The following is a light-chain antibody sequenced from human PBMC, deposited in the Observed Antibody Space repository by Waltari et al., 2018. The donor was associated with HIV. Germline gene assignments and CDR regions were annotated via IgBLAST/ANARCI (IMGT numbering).Light chain of an antibody. Sequence: SYELTQPPSVSVSPGQTASITCPGDKLGDKYACWYQLRRCQSPVLVNYQDNKRPSGIPDRFSGSNSGNTATRTISGTHAMDGADYYCQAWDSSTSQVVFGGGSKLAVV. CDR2: QDN. V-gene: IGLV3-1*01. J-gene: IGLJ2*01. CDR3: QAWDSSTSQVV. CDR1: KLGDKY.